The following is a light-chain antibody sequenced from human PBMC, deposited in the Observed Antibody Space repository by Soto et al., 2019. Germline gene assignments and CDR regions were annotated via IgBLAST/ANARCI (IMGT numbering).Light chain of an antibody. V-gene: IGKV3-15*01. J-gene: IGKJ1*01. Sequence: EIEMTQSPGTLSLSPGERATLSCRASESVSNNLAWYQQKAGQAPRLLIYGASTRATGIPARFSGSGSGTEFTLTISSLQSEDFAVYYCQQYSIWRTFGQGTKVDIK. CDR1: ESVSNN. CDR3: QQYSIWRT. CDR2: GAS.